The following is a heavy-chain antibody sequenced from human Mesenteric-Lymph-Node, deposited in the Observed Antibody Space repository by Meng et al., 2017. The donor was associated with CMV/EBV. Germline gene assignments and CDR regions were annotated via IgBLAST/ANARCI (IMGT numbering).Heavy chain of an antibody. J-gene: IGHJ4*02. Sequence: GGSLRLSCAASGSTFRSNEMNWVRQAPGKGLEWVANIKQDGSEKYYVDSVKGRFTISRDNAKNSLYLQMNSLRAEDTAVYYCARGVGATFFDWGQGTLVTVSS. CDR1: GSTFRSNE. D-gene: IGHD1-26*01. V-gene: IGHV3-7*01. CDR3: ARGVGATFFD. CDR2: IKQDGSEK.